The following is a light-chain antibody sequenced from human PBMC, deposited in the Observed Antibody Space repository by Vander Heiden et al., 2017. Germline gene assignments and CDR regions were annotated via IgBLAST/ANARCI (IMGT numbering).Light chain of an antibody. Sequence: SYVLTQPPSVSVAPGQTATITCGGNNIGDKSVHWYQQKPGQAPVLVVYDEADRPSGIPERSSGSSSGNTATLSISRVEAGDEADYYCQVWDSGSNHVVFGGGTKLNVL. CDR2: DEA. CDR3: QVWDSGSNHVV. V-gene: IGLV3-21*02. J-gene: IGLJ2*01. CDR1: NIGDKS.